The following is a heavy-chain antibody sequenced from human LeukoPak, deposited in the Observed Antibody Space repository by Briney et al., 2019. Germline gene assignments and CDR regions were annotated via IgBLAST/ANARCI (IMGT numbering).Heavy chain of an antibody. CDR3: ARGQGSSGWYMNYFDY. V-gene: IGHV4-39*07. CDR1: GDSISSSNSY. J-gene: IGHJ4*02. Sequence: PSETLSLTCTVSGDSISSSNSYWGWIRQPPGKGLEWIGSIYYSGNTYYNASLKSRVTISVDTSKNQFSLKLSSVTAADTAVYYCARGQGSSGWYMNYFDYWGQGTLVTVSS. D-gene: IGHD6-19*01. CDR2: IYYSGNT.